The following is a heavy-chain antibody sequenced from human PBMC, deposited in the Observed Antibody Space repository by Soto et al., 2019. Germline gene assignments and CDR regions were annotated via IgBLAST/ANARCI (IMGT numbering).Heavy chain of an antibody. D-gene: IGHD1-26*01. CDR2: ISYDGSNK. V-gene: IGHV3-30*18. CDR3: AKTEVGAPRGYYYYYGMDV. Sequence: PGGSLRLSCAASGFTFSSYGMHWVRQAPGKGLEWVAVISYDGSNKYYADSVKGRFTISRDNSKNTLYLQMNSLRAEDTAVYYCAKTEVGAPRGYYYYYGMDVWGQGTTVTVSS. CDR1: GFTFSSYG. J-gene: IGHJ6*02.